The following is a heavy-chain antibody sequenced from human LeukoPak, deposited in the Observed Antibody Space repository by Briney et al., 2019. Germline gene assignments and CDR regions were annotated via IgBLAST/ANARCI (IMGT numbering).Heavy chain of an antibody. CDR3: ARGAERFGEFVSQFDY. J-gene: IGHJ4*02. CDR1: GFTLTTYA. Sequence: GGSLRLSCIASGFTLTTYAMHWVRQAPGKGLEWVAVISFDGGNEDYADSVEGRSTLSRDTSKNMVYLQMNSLTVEDTAVYYCARGAERFGEFVSQFDYWGQGTLVTVSS. CDR2: ISFDGGNE. V-gene: IGHV3-30-3*01. D-gene: IGHD3-10*01.